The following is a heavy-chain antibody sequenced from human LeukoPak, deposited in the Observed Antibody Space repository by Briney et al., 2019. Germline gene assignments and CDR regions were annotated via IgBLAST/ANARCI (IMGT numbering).Heavy chain of an antibody. J-gene: IGHJ4*02. CDR3: ARGYDFWSGYGDF. D-gene: IGHD3-3*01. CDR2: ISVSGGNT. CDR1: GFTFSSYA. Sequence: GGSLRLSCAASGFTFSSYAMSWVRQAPGKGLEWVSTISVSGGNTYYADSVKGRFTMSRDNAKNSLYLQMNSLRVEDTAIYYCARGYDFWSGYGDFWGQGTLVTVSS. V-gene: IGHV3-23*01.